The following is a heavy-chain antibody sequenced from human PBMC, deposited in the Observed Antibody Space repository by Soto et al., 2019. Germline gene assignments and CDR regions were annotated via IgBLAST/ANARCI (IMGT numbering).Heavy chain of an antibody. CDR2: ISSXGP. V-gene: IGHV4-59*01. D-gene: IGHD6-19*01. Sequence: XXTLPLTCNVSSELLSPLHLNWIRQPSGKGLEWVXYISSXGPSYNNSLKXXVTISFDXXXKKVSLTMKSVTTADTAVYFCASQWKNVGFDFWGRGTKVTVSS. J-gene: IGHJ4*03. CDR3: ASQWKNVGFDF. CDR1: SELLSPLH.